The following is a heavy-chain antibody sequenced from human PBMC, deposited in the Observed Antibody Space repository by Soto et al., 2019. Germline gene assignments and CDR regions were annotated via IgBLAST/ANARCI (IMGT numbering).Heavy chain of an antibody. D-gene: IGHD3-10*01. Sequence: PSETLSLTCAVSGGSISSGGYSWSWIRQPPGKGLEWIGYIYYSGSTYYKPSLKSRVTISVDRSKNQFSLKLSSVTAADTAVFYFVRLAGGSGSYYKGERWFDPWGQGTLVTVSS. CDR3: VRLAGGSGSYYKGERWFDP. V-gene: IGHV4-30-2*01. CDR2: IYYSGST. J-gene: IGHJ5*02. CDR1: GGSISSGGYS.